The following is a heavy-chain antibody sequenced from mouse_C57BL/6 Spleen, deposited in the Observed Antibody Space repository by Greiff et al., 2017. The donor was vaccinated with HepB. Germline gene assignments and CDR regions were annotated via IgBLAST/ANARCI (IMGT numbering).Heavy chain of an antibody. Sequence: EVQVVESGGGLVKPGGSLKLSCAASGFTFSSYAMSWVRQTPEKRLEWVATISDGGSYTYYPDNVKGRFTISRDNAKNNLYLQMSHLKSEDTAMYYCARDPFYYGNYFAYWGQGTLVAVSA. CDR2: ISDGGSYT. V-gene: IGHV5-4*01. CDR1: GFTFSSYA. D-gene: IGHD2-1*01. CDR3: ARDPFYYGNYFAY. J-gene: IGHJ3*01.